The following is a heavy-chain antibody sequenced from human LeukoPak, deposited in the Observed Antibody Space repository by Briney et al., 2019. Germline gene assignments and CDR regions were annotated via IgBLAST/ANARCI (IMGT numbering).Heavy chain of an antibody. CDR3: AKMVREFYTISYYFDY. J-gene: IGHJ4*02. V-gene: IGHV3-23*01. CDR2: ISGSGAGT. D-gene: IGHD2-8*01. Sequence: GGSLRLSCAVSGFTFSSYAMNWVRQAPGKGLEWVSGISGSGAGTYYADSVKGRYTISRDNSKNTLYLQMNSLRAEDTAVYYCAKMVREFYTISYYFDYWGQGTLVTVSS. CDR1: GFTFSSYA.